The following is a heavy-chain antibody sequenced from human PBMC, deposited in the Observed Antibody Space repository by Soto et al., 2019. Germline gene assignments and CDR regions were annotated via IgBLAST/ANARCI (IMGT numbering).Heavy chain of an antibody. J-gene: IGHJ4*02. CDR2: IKFDGSEK. CDR3: VKDGGYCSSSTCYSPRNHYFDS. Sequence: VGSLRLSCEASGFTFSDYWMSWVRQAPGKGPEWVANIKFDGSEKQYVDSVRGRFTISRDNSRNSLFLQMNSLRAGDTAVYYCVKDGGYCSSSTCYSPRNHYFDSWGQGTLVTVSS. V-gene: IGHV3-7*03. D-gene: IGHD2-2*01. CDR1: GFTFSDYW.